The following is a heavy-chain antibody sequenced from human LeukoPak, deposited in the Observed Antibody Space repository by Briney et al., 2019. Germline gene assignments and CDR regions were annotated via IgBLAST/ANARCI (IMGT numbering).Heavy chain of an antibody. CDR3: ARGGCSGGSCSNWFDP. CDR2: INHSGST. CDR1: GGSFSGYY. J-gene: IGHJ5*02. V-gene: IGHV4-34*01. D-gene: IGHD2-15*01. Sequence: SETLSLTRAVYGGSFSGYYWSWIRQPPGKGLEWIGEINHSGSTNYNPSLKSRVTISVDTSKNQFSLKLSSVTAADTAVYYCARGGCSGGSCSNWFDPWGQGTLVTVSS.